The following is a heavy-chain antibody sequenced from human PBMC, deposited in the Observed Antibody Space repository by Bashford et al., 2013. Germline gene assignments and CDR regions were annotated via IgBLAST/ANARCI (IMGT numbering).Heavy chain of an antibody. CDR1: GGTFSRHA. Sequence: SVKVSCKTSGGTFSRHAISWVRQAPGQGLEWMGGIIPXFATANYAQKFQGRVTITADESTSTAYMELSSLRSEDTAVYYCARGSADGDQPSKPFHYWGQGTLVTVSS. CDR3: ARGSADGDQPSKPFHY. CDR2: IIPXFATA. V-gene: IGHV1-69*13. D-gene: IGHD2-2*01. J-gene: IGHJ4*02.